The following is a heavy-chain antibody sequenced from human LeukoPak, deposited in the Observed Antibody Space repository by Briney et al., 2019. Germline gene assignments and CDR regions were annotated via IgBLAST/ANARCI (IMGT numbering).Heavy chain of an antibody. D-gene: IGHD6-25*01. V-gene: IGHV1-3*01. CDR1: GYTFTSYA. J-gene: IGHJ5*02. CDR3: ARGPPRLNWFDP. CDR2: INGGNGNT. Sequence: ASVKVSCKASGYTFTSYAMHWVRQAPGQRLEWKGWINGGNGNTKYSQKLQGRVTITRDTSASTAYMELRSLRSEDTAVFYCARGPPRLNWFDPWGQGTLVTVSS.